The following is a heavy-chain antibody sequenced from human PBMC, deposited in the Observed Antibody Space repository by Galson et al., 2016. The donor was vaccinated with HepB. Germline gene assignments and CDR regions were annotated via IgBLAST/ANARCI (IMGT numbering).Heavy chain of an antibody. CDR3: ARGKSHKSNSYDGMDV. D-gene: IGHD3-3*01. Sequence: SLRLSCAASGFTVSGNYMSWVRQAPGKGLEWVSLIYSGGETLYADSVKGRFTISRDHSKNTLYLQMNSLRVEDTAVYYCARGKSHKSNSYDGMDVWGQGTTVTVSS. V-gene: IGHV3-53*01. CDR2: IYSGGET. CDR1: GFTVSGNY. J-gene: IGHJ6*02.